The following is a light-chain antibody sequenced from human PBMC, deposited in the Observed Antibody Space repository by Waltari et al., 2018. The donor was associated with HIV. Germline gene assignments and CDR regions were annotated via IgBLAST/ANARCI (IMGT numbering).Light chain of an antibody. J-gene: IGLJ3*02. CDR3: NSRDNSGNLVV. CDR1: SLRRYY. CDR2: AKN. Sequence: SSELTQDPAVSVALRQPVRNTCQADSLRRYYASWYQQKPGQAPVLVIYAKNNRPSGIPDRFSGSSSGNTASLTITGPQAEDEADDYWNSRDNSGNLVVFGGGTKVTVL. V-gene: IGLV3-19*01.